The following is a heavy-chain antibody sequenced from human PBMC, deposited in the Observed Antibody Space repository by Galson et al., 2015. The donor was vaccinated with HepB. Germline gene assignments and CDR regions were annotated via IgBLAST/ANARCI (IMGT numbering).Heavy chain of an antibody. D-gene: IGHD5-12*01. CDR2: ISYDGSHK. Sequence: SLRLSCAASGFTFSSNGMHWVRQAPGKGLEWVAVISYDGSHKYYADSVKGRFTISRDNSKNTLYLQMNSLRAEDTALYYCARERGGYSGYGLWASVFYHYGMDVWGQGTTVTVSS. CDR3: ARERGGYSGYGLWASVFYHYGMDV. CDR1: GFTFSSNG. J-gene: IGHJ6*02. V-gene: IGHV3-30*03.